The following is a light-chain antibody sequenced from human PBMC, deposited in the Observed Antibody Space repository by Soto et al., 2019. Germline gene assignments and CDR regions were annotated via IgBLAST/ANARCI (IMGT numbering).Light chain of an antibody. CDR3: QQRSNWPPKIT. CDR2: GAS. CDR1: QSISNL. V-gene: IGKV3-11*01. Sequence: EIVMTQSPATLSVSPGERATLSCRASQSISNLLAWYQQKPGQAPRLLIYGASTRATGFPDRFSGSGSGTDFTLTISSLEPEDFAVYYCQQRSNWPPKITFGQGTRLEIK. J-gene: IGKJ5*01.